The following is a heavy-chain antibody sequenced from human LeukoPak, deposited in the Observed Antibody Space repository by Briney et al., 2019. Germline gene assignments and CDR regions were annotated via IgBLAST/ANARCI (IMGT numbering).Heavy chain of an antibody. V-gene: IGHV3-23*01. CDR1: GFTLSSYA. CDR3: ARSRWLVDAFDI. J-gene: IGHJ3*02. Sequence: GGSLRLSCAASGFTLSSYAMSWVRQAPGKGLEWVSAISGSGGSTYYADSVKGRFTISRDNSKNTLYLQMNSLRAEDTAVYYCARSRWLVDAFDIWGQGTMVTVSS. CDR2: ISGSGGST. D-gene: IGHD6-19*01.